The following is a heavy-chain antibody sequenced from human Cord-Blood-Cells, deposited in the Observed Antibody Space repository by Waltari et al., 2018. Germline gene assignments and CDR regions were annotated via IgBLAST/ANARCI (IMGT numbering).Heavy chain of an antibody. CDR3: AMLTGEGYYYMVV. J-gene: IGHJ6*03. CDR1: GGTFSSYA. D-gene: IGHD7-27*01. Sequence: QVQLVQSGAEVKKPGSSVKVSCKASGGTFSSYAISWVRQALGQGLERMGKNIPILGIANYSQKFQGRVTITADKSTSTAYMELSSLRSEDTAVYYCAMLTGEGYYYMVVWGKGTTVTVSS. V-gene: IGHV1-69*09. CDR2: NIPILGIA.